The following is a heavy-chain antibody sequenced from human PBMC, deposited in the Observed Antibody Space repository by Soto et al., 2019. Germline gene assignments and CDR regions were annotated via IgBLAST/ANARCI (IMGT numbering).Heavy chain of an antibody. CDR2: ISSSSSTI. CDR3: ARRDGDNPLRVWYFDL. CDR1: GLTFSSYS. J-gene: IGHJ2*01. Sequence: EVQLVESGGGLVQPGGSPRLSCAASGLTFSSYSMNWVRQAPGKGLEWVSYISSSSSTIYYADSVKGRFTISRDNAKKSLNLKMNSRRDEDTAVYYCARRDGDNPLRVWYFDLWGRGNLVTVSS. V-gene: IGHV3-48*02.